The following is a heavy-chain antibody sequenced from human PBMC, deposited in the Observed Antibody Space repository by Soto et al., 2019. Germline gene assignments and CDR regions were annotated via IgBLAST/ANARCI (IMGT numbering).Heavy chain of an antibody. J-gene: IGHJ3*02. D-gene: IGHD6-13*01. CDR3: ARETVAVGTRAFDI. CDR2: INPKSGDT. V-gene: IGHV1-2*02. CDR1: GYTFTGYF. Sequence: ASVKVSCKTSGYTFTGYFVHWVRQAPGQGLEWMGWINPKSGDTNVAQKFQGRVTMTRDTSITTAYMDLDRLTSDDTAVYYCARETVAVGTRAFDIWGQGTVVTVS.